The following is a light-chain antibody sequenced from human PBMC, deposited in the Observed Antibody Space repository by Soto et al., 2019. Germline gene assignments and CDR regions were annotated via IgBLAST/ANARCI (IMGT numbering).Light chain of an antibody. CDR2: EVT. CDR1: SSDVGSYDL. Sequence: LTQPASVSGSPGQSITISCTGTSSDVGSYDLVSWYQQHPGKAPRLIIYEVTKRPSGVSNRFSGSKSGSTASLTFSGLQAEDEADYFCCSYAGVSTFVFGTGTKVTVL. J-gene: IGLJ1*01. CDR3: CSYAGVSTFV. V-gene: IGLV2-23*02.